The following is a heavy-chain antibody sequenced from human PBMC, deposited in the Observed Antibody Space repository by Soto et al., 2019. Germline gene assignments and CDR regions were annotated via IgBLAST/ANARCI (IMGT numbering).Heavy chain of an antibody. CDR2: ISSSSSYI. D-gene: IGHD2-15*01. CDR3: GGEYCSGGSCYTKFDP. J-gene: IGHJ5*02. Sequence: GGSLRLSCAASGFTFSSYSMNWVRQAPGKGLEWVSSISSSSSYIYYADSVKGRITITRDNAKNSLYLQMNSLRAEDTAVYYCGGEYCSGGSCYTKFDPWGQGTLVTVSS. CDR1: GFTFSSYS. V-gene: IGHV3-21*01.